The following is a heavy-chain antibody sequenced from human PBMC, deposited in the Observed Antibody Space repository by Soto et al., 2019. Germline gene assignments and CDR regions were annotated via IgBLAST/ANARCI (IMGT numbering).Heavy chain of an antibody. Sequence: GSSQISGGYYWGWIRQHPGKSLEWIGHSFYSGSTNYNPSLKSRVDISVDMSKNQFSLKLSSVTAADTAVYYCARTYDEGFDYWGQGMLVTVSS. V-gene: IGHV4-31*02. J-gene: IGHJ4*02. CDR3: ARTYDEGFDY. D-gene: IGHD1-1*01. CDR2: SFYSGST. CDR1: GSSQISGGYY.